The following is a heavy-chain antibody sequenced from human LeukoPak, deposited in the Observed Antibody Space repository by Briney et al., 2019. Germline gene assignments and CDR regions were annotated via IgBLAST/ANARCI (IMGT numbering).Heavy chain of an antibody. J-gene: IGHJ4*02. D-gene: IGHD3-22*01. CDR1: GYTLTELS. CDR2: FDPEDGVT. V-gene: IGHV1-24*01. CDR3: ARATYDSSGYASHYFDY. Sequence: ASVKVSCKVSGYTLTELSMHWVRQAPGKGLEWMGGFDPEDGVTIYAQKFQGRVTMTEDTSTDTAYMELSSLRSEDTAVYYCARATYDSSGYASHYFDYWGQGTLVTVSS.